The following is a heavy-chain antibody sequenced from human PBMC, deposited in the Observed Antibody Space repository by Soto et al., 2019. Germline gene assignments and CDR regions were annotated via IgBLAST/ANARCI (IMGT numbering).Heavy chain of an antibody. V-gene: IGHV4-4*07. CDR1: NGSISNFY. Sequence: SETPSLTCTVSNGSISNFYWNWIRHPAGKRLEWIGRVYSSGSASYNPSLRSRVTMSVDTSKNQFSLKLNSVTAADTAVYYCARSSHKESWFDPWGQGTLVTAPQ. D-gene: IGHD6-13*01. CDR3: ARSSHKESWFDP. J-gene: IGHJ5*02. CDR2: VYSSGSA.